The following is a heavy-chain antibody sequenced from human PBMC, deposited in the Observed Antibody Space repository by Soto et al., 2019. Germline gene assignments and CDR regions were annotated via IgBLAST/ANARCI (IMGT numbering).Heavy chain of an antibody. CDR2: TYKSNT. J-gene: IGHJ3*01. Sequence: QVQLVQSGAELRKPGASVKVSCKAAGYSFTSYGITWVRQAPGQGLEWMGGTYKSNTNYAQKVQGRVTMTTDTSTSTAYMELRSLTSDDTAVYYCARGPTVGDFWGQGTLVTVSS. CDR1: GYSFTSYG. V-gene: IGHV1-18*01. CDR3: ARGPTVGDF. D-gene: IGHD3-16*01.